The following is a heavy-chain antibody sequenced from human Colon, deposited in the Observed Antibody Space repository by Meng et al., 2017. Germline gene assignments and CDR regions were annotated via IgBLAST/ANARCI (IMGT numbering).Heavy chain of an antibody. V-gene: IGHV3-20*04. J-gene: IGHJ6*02. Sequence: GGSLRLSCAASGFTFDEYGMNWVRQAPGKGLEGVSGINWNGESTAYVDSVKGRFTIARDNAKISLYLQMNSVRVEDTALYYCARDSPYSSSWYAGMDVWGQGTTVTVSS. CDR2: INWNGEST. CDR3: ARDSPYSSSWYAGMDV. CDR1: GFTFDEYG. D-gene: IGHD6-13*01.